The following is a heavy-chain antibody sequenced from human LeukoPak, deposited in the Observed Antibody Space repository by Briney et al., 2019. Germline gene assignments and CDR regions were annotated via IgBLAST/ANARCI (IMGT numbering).Heavy chain of an antibody. CDR2: ISWNSGSI. J-gene: IGHJ4*02. CDR1: GFTFDDYA. Sequence: PGGSLRLSCAASGFTFDDYAMHWVRQAPGKGMEWVSGISWNSGSIGYADSVKGRFTISRDNAKNSLYLQMNSLRAEDTAVYYCAEGGVVVTAHAPLYWGQGTLVTVSS. CDR3: AEGGVVVTAHAPLY. D-gene: IGHD2-21*02. V-gene: IGHV3-9*01.